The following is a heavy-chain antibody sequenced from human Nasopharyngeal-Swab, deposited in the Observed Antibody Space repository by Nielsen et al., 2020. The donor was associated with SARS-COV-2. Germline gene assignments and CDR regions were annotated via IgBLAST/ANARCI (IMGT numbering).Heavy chain of an antibody. V-gene: IGHV4-34*01. CDR3: ARGLGQYYYDSSGYYFFDY. J-gene: IGHJ4*02. CDR2: INHSGST. CDR1: GGSFSGYY. D-gene: IGHD3-22*01. Sequence: SETLSLTCAVYGGSFSGYYWSWIRQPPGKGLEWIGEINHSGSTNYNPSLKSRVIISVDTSKNQFSLKLSSVTAADTAVYYCARGLGQYYYDSSGYYFFDYWGQGTLVTVSS.